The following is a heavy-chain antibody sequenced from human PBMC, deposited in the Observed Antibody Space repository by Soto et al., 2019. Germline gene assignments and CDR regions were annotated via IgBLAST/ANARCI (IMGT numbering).Heavy chain of an antibody. Sequence: SVKVSCKASGGTFSSYAISWVRQAPGQGLEWMGGIIPIFGTANYAQKFQGRVTITADESTSTAYMELSSLRSEDTAVYYCARAFGAGTNWFDPWGQGTLVTVSS. D-gene: IGHD6-13*01. CDR1: GGTFSSYA. CDR3: ARAFGAGTNWFDP. V-gene: IGHV1-69*13. CDR2: IIPIFGTA. J-gene: IGHJ5*02.